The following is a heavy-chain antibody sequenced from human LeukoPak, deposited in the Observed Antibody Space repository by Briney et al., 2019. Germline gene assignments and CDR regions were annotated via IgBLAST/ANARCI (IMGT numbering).Heavy chain of an antibody. D-gene: IGHD5-18*01. CDR2: IYYSGST. CDR1: GGSISSYY. V-gene: IGHV4-59*01. J-gene: IGHJ3*02. CDR3: ARDHDTGNAFDI. Sequence: PSETLSLTCTVSGGSISSYYWSWIRQPPGRGLEWIGYIYYSGSTNYNPSLKSRVTISVDTSKNQFSLELSSVTAADTAVYYCARDHDTGNAFDIWGQGTMVTVSS.